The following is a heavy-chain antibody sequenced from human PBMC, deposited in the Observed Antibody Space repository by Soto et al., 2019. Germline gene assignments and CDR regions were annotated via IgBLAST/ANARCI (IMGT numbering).Heavy chain of an antibody. V-gene: IGHV1-3*01. CDR1: GYTFSHYI. Sequence: QVQLVQSGAEVRKPGASVKVSCKASGYTFSHYIMHWVRQAPGQRLEWMGWISADSGDTKYSQNFQVRITITRDTSASTVYMELSSLRSEDTAVYYCARYFDRGDYYFDYWGQGTLVTVSS. CDR3: ARYFDRGDYYFDY. D-gene: IGHD3-22*01. CDR2: ISADSGDT. J-gene: IGHJ4*02.